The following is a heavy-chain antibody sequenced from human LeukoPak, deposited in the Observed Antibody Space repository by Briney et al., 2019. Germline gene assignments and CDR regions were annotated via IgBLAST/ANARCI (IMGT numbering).Heavy chain of an antibody. CDR2: ISSSSYI. Sequence: GGSLRLSCAASGFTFSSYSMNWVRQAPGKGLEWVSSISSSSYIYYADSVKGRFTISRDNAKNSLYLQMNSLRAEDTAVYYCARFVVVTAQFDYWGQGTLVTVSS. CDR1: GFTFSSYS. V-gene: IGHV3-21*01. J-gene: IGHJ4*02. D-gene: IGHD2-21*02. CDR3: ARFVVVTAQFDY.